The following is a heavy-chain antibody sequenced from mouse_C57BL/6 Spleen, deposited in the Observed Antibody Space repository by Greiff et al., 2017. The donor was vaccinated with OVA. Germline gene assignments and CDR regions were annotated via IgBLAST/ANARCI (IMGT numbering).Heavy chain of an antibody. Sequence: QVQLQQPGAELVMPGASVKLSCKASGYTFTSYWMHWVKQRPGQGLEWIGELDPSDSYTNYNQKFKGKSTLTVDKSSSTAYMQRSSLTSEDSAVYYCARPYYYGSSYDWYFEVWGTGTTVTVSS. V-gene: IGHV1-69*01. CDR3: ARPYYYGSSYDWYFEV. CDR2: LDPSDSYT. J-gene: IGHJ1*03. CDR1: GYTFTSYW. D-gene: IGHD1-1*01.